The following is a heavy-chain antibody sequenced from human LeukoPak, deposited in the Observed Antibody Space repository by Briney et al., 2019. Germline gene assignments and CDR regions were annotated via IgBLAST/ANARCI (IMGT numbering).Heavy chain of an antibody. CDR1: GGSFSGYY. J-gene: IGHJ4*02. Sequence: ETLSLTCAVYGGSFSGYYWSWIRQPPGKGLEWISVISGRSGETHYADSVKGRFTISRDNSRSMVFLHMSSLRADDTAVYYCVKDQDMNTAMVFDYWGQGTLVTVSS. D-gene: IGHD5-18*01. CDR2: ISGRSGET. V-gene: IGHV3-23*01. CDR3: VKDQDMNTAMVFDY.